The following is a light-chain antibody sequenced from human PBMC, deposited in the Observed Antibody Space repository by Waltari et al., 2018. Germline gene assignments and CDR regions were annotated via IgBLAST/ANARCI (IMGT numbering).Light chain of an antibody. CDR2: NVF. V-gene: IGKV1-9*01. J-gene: IGKJ4*01. CDR3: QQFKDYPLT. Sequence: DIQLTQSPSFLSASLGDRVTITCRASQDISNHLTWVQQAPGKAPKLLIYNVFTLQSGVPSRFSGRRSGSEFTLTISSLQSEDFATYYWQQFKDYPLTLGGGTKVEIK. CDR1: QDISNH.